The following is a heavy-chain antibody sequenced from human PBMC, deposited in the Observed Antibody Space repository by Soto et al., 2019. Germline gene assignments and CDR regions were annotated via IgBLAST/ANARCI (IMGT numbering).Heavy chain of an antibody. D-gene: IGHD2-8*01. CDR2: IGIAGDT. CDR3: GRGDGGVFDY. V-gene: IGHV3-13*01. J-gene: IGHJ4*02. CDR1: GFAFSRHD. Sequence: EVHLVASGGGLIQPGGSLRLSCAASGFAFSRHDMHWVRQPTGRGLEWVSSIGIAGDTHYSASVKGRFTLSRENAKNSLYLLMNSLRAGDTAVYYCGRGDGGVFDYWGQGLLVTVSS.